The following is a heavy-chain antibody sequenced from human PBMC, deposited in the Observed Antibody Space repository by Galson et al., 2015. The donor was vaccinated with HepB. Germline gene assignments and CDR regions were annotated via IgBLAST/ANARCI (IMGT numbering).Heavy chain of an antibody. Sequence: SLRLSCAASGFTFSIYGMHWVRQAPGKGLEWVAVIWHDGSNKYYADSVKGRFTISRDNSKNTLYLHMNSLRAEDTAVYYCARGVAVAGTGVRTYYFDYWGQGTLVTVSS. V-gene: IGHV3-33*08. J-gene: IGHJ4*02. D-gene: IGHD6-19*01. CDR3: ARGVAVAGTGVRTYYFDY. CDR1: GFTFSIYG. CDR2: IWHDGSNK.